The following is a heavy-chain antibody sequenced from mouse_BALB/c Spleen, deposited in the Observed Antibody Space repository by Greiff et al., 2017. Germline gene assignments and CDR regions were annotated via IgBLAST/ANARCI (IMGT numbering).Heavy chain of an antibody. V-gene: IGHV1S34*01. J-gene: IGHJ2*01. CDR3: ARPYYYGSSQAFYFDY. CDR2: ISCYNGAT. Sequence: GASVKISCKASGYSFTGYYMHWVKQSHGKSLEWIGYISCYNGATSYNQKFKGKATFTVDTSSSTAYMQFNSLTSEDSAVYYCARPYYYGSSQAFYFDYWGQGTTLTVSS. D-gene: IGHD1-1*01. CDR1: GYSFTGYY.